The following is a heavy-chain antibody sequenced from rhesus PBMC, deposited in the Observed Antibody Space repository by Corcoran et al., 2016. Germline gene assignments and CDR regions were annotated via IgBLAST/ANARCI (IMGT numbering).Heavy chain of an antibody. CDR3: THYQRGY. CDR2: ISASGDAT. V-gene: IGHV3-100*02. D-gene: IGHD4-11*01. CDR1: GFTFTPYE. Sequence: EVQLAESGGGLVLPGGSLKLSCAAFGFTFTPYEMHWVPQAPGEGLEWVSVISASGDATYSADSVKGRFTISRDNAKNSLFLQMNSLRAEDTAVYYCTHYQRGYWGQGVLVTVSS. J-gene: IGHJ4*01.